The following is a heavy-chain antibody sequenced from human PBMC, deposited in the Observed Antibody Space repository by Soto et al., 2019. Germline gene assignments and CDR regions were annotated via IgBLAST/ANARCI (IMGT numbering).Heavy chain of an antibody. CDR1: GFTFSSYA. D-gene: IGHD6-13*01. CDR2: ISYDGSNK. CDR3: ARDSAIAGTGYLDY. J-gene: IGHJ4*02. V-gene: IGHV3-30-3*01. Sequence: QVQLVESGGGVVQPGRSLRLSCAASGFTFSSYAMHWVRQAPGKGLEWVAVISYDGSNKYYADSVKGRFTISRDNSKNMLYVEMNSLRTEDTAVYYCARDSAIAGTGYLDYWGQGTLVTVSS.